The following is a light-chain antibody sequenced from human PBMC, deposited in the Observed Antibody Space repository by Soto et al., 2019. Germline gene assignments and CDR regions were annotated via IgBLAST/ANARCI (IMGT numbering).Light chain of an antibody. CDR3: QQYDSLPYT. CDR2: EAS. CDR1: QDISNH. Sequence: DVQMTQSPSSLSASVGDRVTITCQASQDISNHLNWYQQRPGRAPTLLISEASDLETGVPSRFSGSGSGTDFTFTISSLPPEDFATYYCQQYDSLPYTFGQGTKLE. J-gene: IGKJ2*01. V-gene: IGKV1-33*01.